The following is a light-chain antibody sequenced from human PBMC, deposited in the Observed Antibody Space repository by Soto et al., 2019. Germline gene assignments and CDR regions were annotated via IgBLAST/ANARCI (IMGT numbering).Light chain of an antibody. J-gene: IGKJ3*01. Sequence: DIQMTQSPSSLSAFLGDRVTITCRASQGISDYLVWYQQKPGKVPKLLIYAASTLQSGVPPRFSGTGSGTDFTRTISSLRPEDVATYYCQNYYSAPFTFGPGTKLDIK. V-gene: IGKV1-27*01. CDR2: AAS. CDR1: QGISDY. CDR3: QNYYSAPFT.